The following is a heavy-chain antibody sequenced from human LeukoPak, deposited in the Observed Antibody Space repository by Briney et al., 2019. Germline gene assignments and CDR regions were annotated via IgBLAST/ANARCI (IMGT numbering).Heavy chain of an antibody. CDR2: IYYSGST. J-gene: IGHJ4*02. D-gene: IGHD7-27*01. Sequence: SETLSLTCTVSGGSISSSNYYWGWIRQLPGKGLEWIGTIYYSGSTYYNPSLKSRVTISLDTSKSHFSLRLSSVTAADTAVYYCASRKLGNDYWGQGTLVTVSS. V-gene: IGHV4-39*07. CDR3: ASRKLGNDY. CDR1: GGSISSSNYY.